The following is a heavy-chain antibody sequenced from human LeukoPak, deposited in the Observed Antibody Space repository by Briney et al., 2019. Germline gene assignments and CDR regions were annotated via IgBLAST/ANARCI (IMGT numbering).Heavy chain of an antibody. J-gene: IGHJ4*02. CDR1: GFTFSSYS. Sequence: GGSLRLSCAASGFTFSSYSMNWVRQAPGKWLEWVSSISSSSSYIYYADSVKGRFTISRDNAKNSLYLQMNSLRAEDTAVYYCAKYRLIWLPAPVFDNWGQGTLVTVSS. CDR3: AKYRLIWLPAPVFDN. CDR2: ISSSSSYI. D-gene: IGHD5-24*01. V-gene: IGHV3-21*01.